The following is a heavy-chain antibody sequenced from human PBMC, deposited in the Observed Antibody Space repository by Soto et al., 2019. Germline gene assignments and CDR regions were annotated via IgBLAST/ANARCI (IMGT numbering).Heavy chain of an antibody. D-gene: IGHD6-19*01. CDR1: GFTFSSYA. V-gene: IGHV3-23*01. CDR3: AKVTEKWLVRDLDAFDI. CDR2: ISGSGGST. J-gene: IGHJ3*02. Sequence: GGSLRLSGAASGFTFSSYAMSWVRQAPGKGLEWVSAISGSGGSTYYADSVKGRFTISRDNSKNTLYLQMNSLRAEDTAVYYCAKVTEKWLVRDLDAFDIWGQGTMVTVSS.